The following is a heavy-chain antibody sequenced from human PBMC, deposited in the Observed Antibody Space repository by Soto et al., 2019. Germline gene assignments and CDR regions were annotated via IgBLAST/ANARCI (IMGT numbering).Heavy chain of an antibody. D-gene: IGHD3-3*01. V-gene: IGHV1-8*01. CDR3: ARGGGYDFWSGTDGAFDI. Sequence: ASVKVSCKASGYTFTSYDINWVRQATGQGLEWMGWMNPNSGNTGYAQKFQGRVTMTRNTSISTAYMELSNLRSEDTAVFYCARGGGYDFWSGTDGAFDIWGQGTMVTVSS. CDR1: GYTFTSYD. CDR2: MNPNSGNT. J-gene: IGHJ3*02.